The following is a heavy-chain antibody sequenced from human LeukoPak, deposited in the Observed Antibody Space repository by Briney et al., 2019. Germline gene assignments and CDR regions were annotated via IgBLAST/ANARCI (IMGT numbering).Heavy chain of an antibody. CDR3: ARGLRSDY. D-gene: IGHD3-16*02. J-gene: IGHJ4*02. V-gene: IGHV1-8*01. CDR2: MNPNSGRR. CDR1: GYIFSNDD. Sequence: ASVKVSCKASGYIFSNDDINWVRQAPGHGLEWMGWMNPNSGRRVYAQTFQGRVTMTRNSSINTAYMELTSLRSDDRAVYYCARGLRSDYWGQGTLVTVSS.